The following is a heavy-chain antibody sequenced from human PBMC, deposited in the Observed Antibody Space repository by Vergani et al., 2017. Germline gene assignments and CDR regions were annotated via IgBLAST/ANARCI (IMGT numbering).Heavy chain of an antibody. Sequence: QVHLVQSGAEVKKPGSSVKVSCKASGGSFSSSAFSWLRQAPGQGLVWMGGIIPIFGTPNYAQKFQGRVTITADDSTSTSYMELSSLRSEDTAVYYCARPEGPLGSIQAIGWFDTWGQGTLVTVSS. CDR1: GGSFSSSA. CDR3: ARPEGPLGSIQAIGWFDT. J-gene: IGHJ5*02. D-gene: IGHD5-18*01. V-gene: IGHV1-69*12. CDR2: IIPIFGTP.